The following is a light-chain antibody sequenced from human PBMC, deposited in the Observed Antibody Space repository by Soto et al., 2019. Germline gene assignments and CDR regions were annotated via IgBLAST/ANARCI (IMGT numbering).Light chain of an antibody. V-gene: IGKV3-11*01. J-gene: IGKJ1*01. CDR1: QSVSNY. CDR3: QQRSNWPSWT. CDR2: DAY. Sequence: EIVLTQSPATLSLSPGERATLSCRASQSVSNYLAWYQQKPGQAPRLLIYDAYNRATGIPARFSGSGSGTDFTLTIRSLEPEDFAVYCCQQRSNWPSWTFGQGTKVEIK.